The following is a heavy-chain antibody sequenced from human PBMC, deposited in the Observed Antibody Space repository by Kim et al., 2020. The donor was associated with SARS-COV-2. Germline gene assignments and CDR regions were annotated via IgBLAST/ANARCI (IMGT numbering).Heavy chain of an antibody. Sequence: GGSLRLSCAASGFTFSSYSMNWVRQDPGKGLEWVSSISSSRSFINYADSGQGRFTISRDNAKNSLDLHMNSLRAEDTAVYYCSRGWRTDYYGSGGYECVDVWCLGTTVTVSS. CDR2: ISSSRSFI. V-gene: IGHV3-21*01. CDR1: GFTFSSYS. D-gene: IGHD3-10*01. J-gene: IGHJ6*02. CDR3: SRGWRTDYYGSGGYECVDV.